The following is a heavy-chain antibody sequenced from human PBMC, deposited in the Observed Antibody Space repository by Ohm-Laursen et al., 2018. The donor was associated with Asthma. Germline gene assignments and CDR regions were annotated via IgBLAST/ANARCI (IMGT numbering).Heavy chain of an antibody. D-gene: IGHD3-22*01. CDR3: ARGRSSNYYDSSGSNDY. Sequence: GASVKVSCKASGGTFSSYAISWVRQAPGQGLEWMGGIIPIFGTANYAQKFQGRVTMTRNTSISTAYMELSSLRSEDTAVYYCARGRSSNYYDSSGSNDYWGQGTLVTVSS. V-gene: IGHV1-69*05. CDR1: GGTFSSYA. J-gene: IGHJ4*02. CDR2: IIPIFGTA.